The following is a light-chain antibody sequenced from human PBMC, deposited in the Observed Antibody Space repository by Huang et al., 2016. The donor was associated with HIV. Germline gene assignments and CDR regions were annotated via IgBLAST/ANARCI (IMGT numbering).Light chain of an antibody. CDR2: DAS. CDR1: QSISRY. CDR3: QQRSD. Sequence: EIVLTQSPATLSLSPGERATLSCRASQSISRYVAWYQQKPGQAPRLLIYDASNRATDIPARFSDSGSGTDFTLTISSLEPEESAIYYCQQRSDFGQGTKLEIK. J-gene: IGKJ2*01. V-gene: IGKV3-11*01.